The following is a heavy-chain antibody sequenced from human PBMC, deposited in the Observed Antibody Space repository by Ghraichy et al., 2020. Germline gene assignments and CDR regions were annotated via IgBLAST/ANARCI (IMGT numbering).Heavy chain of an antibody. CDR1: GFTFSNSA. CDR2: ISGSGSST. Sequence: GGSLNISCAASGFTFSNSAVSWVRQAPGKGLEWVSSISGSGSSTNYADSVKGRFTISRDNFKSTLYLQMSSLRDDDTAVYYCAKHIESPPSGMDVWGQGTTVTVSS. J-gene: IGHJ6*02. CDR3: AKHIESPPSGMDV. V-gene: IGHV3-23*01.